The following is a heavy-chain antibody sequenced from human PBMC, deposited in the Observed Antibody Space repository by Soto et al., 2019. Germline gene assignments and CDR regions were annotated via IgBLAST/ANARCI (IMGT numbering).Heavy chain of an antibody. Sequence: SETLSLTCTVSGGSISSSSYYWGWIRQPPGKGLEWIGSIYYSGSTYYNPSLKSRVTISVDTSKNQFSLKLSSVTAADTAVYYCARHGEAGNLFDYWGQGTLVTVSS. J-gene: IGHJ4*02. CDR1: GGSISSSSYY. D-gene: IGHD6-19*01. CDR3: ARHGEAGNLFDY. CDR2: IYYSGST. V-gene: IGHV4-39*01.